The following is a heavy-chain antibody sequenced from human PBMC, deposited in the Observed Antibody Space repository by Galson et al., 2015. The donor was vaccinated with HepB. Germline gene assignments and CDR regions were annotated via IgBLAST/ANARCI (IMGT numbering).Heavy chain of an antibody. CDR1: GYTFTSYG. CDR2: ISAYNGNT. Sequence: SVKVSCKASGYTFTSYGISWVRQAPGQGLEWMGWISAYNGNTNYAQKLQGRVTMTTDTSTSTAYMELRSLRSDDTAVYYCAAGIRGCGGDCYSPDYWGQGTLVTVSS. D-gene: IGHD2-21*02. CDR3: AAGIRGCGGDCYSPDY. J-gene: IGHJ4*02. V-gene: IGHV1-18*01.